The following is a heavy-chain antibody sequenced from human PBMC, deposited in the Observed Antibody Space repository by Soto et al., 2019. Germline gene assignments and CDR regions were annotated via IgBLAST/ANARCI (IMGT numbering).Heavy chain of an antibody. CDR2: ISAYNGNT. CDR3: ARDRYYYGSGSYYVSWFDP. D-gene: IGHD3-10*01. J-gene: IGHJ5*02. Sequence: QVQLVQSGAEVKKPGASVKVSCKTSGYTFSTYGVSWVRQAPGQGLEWMGWISAYNGNTNYAQKPQGRVTMTTDTSTSTAYMELRSLRSDDTAVYYCARDRYYYGSGSYYVSWFDPWGQGTLVTVSS. CDR1: GYTFSTYG. V-gene: IGHV1-18*04.